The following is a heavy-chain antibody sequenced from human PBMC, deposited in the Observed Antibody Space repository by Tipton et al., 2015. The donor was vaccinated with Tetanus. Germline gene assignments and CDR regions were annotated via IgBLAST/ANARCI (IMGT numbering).Heavy chain of an antibody. D-gene: IGHD2-21*02. CDR1: GFTFSSYA. CDR2: ISYDGSNK. CDR3: ARAGSFVLCGGDCCSEAFDI. V-gene: IGHV3-30-3*01. J-gene: IGHJ3*02. Sequence: SLRLSCAASGFTFSSYAMHWVRQAPGKGLEWVAVISYDGSNKYYADSVKGRFTISRDNSKNTLYLQMNSLRAEDTAVYYCARAGSFVLCGGDCCSEAFDIWGQGTMVTVSS.